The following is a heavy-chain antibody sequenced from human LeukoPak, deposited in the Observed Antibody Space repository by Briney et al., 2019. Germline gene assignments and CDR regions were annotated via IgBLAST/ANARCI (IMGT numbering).Heavy chain of an antibody. CDR3: ARDGAVGATGDYFDY. V-gene: IGHV3-21*01. J-gene: IGHJ4*02. D-gene: IGHD1-26*01. Sequence: GGSLRLSCAASGFTFSRYSMNWVRQAPGKGLEWVSSISSSSSFIFYTNSVKGRFTISRDNAKNSLYLQMNSLRAEDTAVYYCARDGAVGATGDYFDYWGQGILVTVSS. CDR2: ISSSSSFI. CDR1: GFTFSRYS.